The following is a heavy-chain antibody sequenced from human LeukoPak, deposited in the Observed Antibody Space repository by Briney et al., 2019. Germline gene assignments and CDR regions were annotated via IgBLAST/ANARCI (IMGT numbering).Heavy chain of an antibody. J-gene: IGHJ4*02. CDR1: GFTFSSYG. V-gene: IGHV3-30*02. CDR2: IRYDGSNK. D-gene: IGHD2-2*01. Sequence: GGSLRLSCGASGFTFSSYGMHWVRQAPGKGLEWVAFIRYDGSNKYYADSVKGRFTISRDNSKNTLYLQMNSLRAEDTAVYYCATDLRYCSSTSCRGGGYWGQGTLVTVSS. CDR3: ATDLRYCSSTSCRGGGY.